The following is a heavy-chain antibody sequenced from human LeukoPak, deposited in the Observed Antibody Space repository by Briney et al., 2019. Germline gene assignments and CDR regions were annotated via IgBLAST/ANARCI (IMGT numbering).Heavy chain of an antibody. CDR1: GYTFTSYY. J-gene: IGHJ5*02. V-gene: IGHV1-46*01. D-gene: IGHD6-13*01. CDR2: INPSGGST. CDR3: ARELSVAAAGTNWFEP. Sequence: GASVQISCKACGYTFTSYYMHGVRQPPGQGLQWMGTINPSGGSTSAAQQFQGRITMTRATSTSTVYMERSSLRSEDTDGYYWARELSVAAAGTNWFEPCGHGTLVTVSS.